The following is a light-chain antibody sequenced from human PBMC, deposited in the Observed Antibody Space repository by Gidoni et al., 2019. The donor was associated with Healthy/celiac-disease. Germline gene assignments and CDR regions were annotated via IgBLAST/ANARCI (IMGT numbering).Light chain of an antibody. Sequence: DIVMTQTPLPLSVTPGQPASIACKSTQSPRHSDGKPYLYWYLQKTGQPPQLLIYEVSNRCAGGPDRCSGSGSGTDVTLKISRVEAEDVGVDYCMQRIQNPRIITFGPGTKVEIK. V-gene: IGKV2D-29*01. J-gene: IGKJ3*01. CDR2: EVS. CDR1: QSPRHSDGKPY. CDR3: MQRIQNPRIIT.